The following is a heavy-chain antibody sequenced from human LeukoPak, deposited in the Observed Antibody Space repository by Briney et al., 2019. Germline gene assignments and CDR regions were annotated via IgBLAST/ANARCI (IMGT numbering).Heavy chain of an antibody. Sequence: GRSLRLSCAASGFTFSNYAMHWVRQAPDQGLEWVAVISYDGTNKYYADSVKGRFTISRDNSKNTLYLQMNSLRAEDTAVYYCAKSKGGTQAFDYWGQGTLVTVSS. CDR3: AKSKGGTQAFDY. CDR2: ISYDGTNK. CDR1: GFTFSNYA. J-gene: IGHJ4*02. V-gene: IGHV3-30*04.